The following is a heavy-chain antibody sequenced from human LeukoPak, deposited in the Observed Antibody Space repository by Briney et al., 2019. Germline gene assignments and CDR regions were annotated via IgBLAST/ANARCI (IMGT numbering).Heavy chain of an antibody. CDR3: AKEFRSGYTIDY. D-gene: IGHD5-18*01. CDR1: RFSFRSYD. V-gene: IGHV3-30*18. J-gene: IGHJ4*02. CDR2: ISYDGSNT. Sequence: GGPLRLSCAASRFSFRSYDMHWVRQAPGKGLEWVAVISYDGSNTYYTDSVKGRFTISRDNSKNTLYLQMNSLRPEDTAVYYCAKEFRSGYTIDYWGQGTLVTVSS.